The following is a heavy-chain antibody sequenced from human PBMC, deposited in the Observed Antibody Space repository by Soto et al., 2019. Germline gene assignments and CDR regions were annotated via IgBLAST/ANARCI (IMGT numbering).Heavy chain of an antibody. D-gene: IGHD1-26*01. CDR1: GFTFSSYA. V-gene: IGHV3-23*01. Sequence: EVQLLESGGGVVQPGGSLRLSCAASGFTFSSYAMRWVRQAPGKGLEWVTAISGSGGSTYYADSVKGRFTISRDNSKKTLYMQMNSRRAEDRAVYNCSRLGSGSYYAFGGQGTVVTVSP. J-gene: IGHJ4*02. CDR3: SRLGSGSYYAF. CDR2: ISGSGGST.